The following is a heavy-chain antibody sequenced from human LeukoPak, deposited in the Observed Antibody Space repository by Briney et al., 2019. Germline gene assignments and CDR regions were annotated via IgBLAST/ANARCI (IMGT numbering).Heavy chain of an antibody. V-gene: IGHV3-23*01. D-gene: IGHD6-13*01. J-gene: IGHJ1*01. CDR1: GFTFSTYA. CDR2: ISGSGGGA. Sequence: PGGSLRLSCAASGFTFSTYAMSWVRQAPGKGLEWVSGISGSGGGAYYADSVKGRFTICRDNAKNSLYLQMNSLRAEDTALYYCARDSPSIAAAGHYFQHWGQGTLVTVSS. CDR3: ARDSPSIAAAGHYFQH.